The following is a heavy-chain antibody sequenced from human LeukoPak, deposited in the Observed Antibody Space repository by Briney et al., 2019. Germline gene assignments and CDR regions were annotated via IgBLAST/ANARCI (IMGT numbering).Heavy chain of an antibody. CDR2: IKQDGSEK. V-gene: IGHV3-7*01. Sequence: PGGSLRLSCAASGFTFSSYWMSWVRQAPGKGLEWVANIKQDGSEKYYVDSVKGRFTISRDNARNTLYLQMNSLRVEDTAVYYCARTEYCSPTSCKYASLWGQGTIVTVSS. J-gene: IGHJ3*01. D-gene: IGHD2-2*01. CDR1: GFTFSSYW. CDR3: ARTEYCSPTSCKYASL.